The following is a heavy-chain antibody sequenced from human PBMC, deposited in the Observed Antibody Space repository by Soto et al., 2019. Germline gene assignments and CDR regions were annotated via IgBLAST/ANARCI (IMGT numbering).Heavy chain of an antibody. J-gene: IGHJ4*02. CDR1: GGSISSSSYY. CDR2: IYYSGST. CDR3: ARHVLSGYYDILTGYYLDY. Sequence: QLQLQESGPGLVKPSETLSLTCTVSGGSISSSSYYWGWIRQPPGKGLEWIGSIYYSGSTYYNPSLQSRVTISVDTSKHHFSLKLRSVPAADTAVYYCARHVLSGYYDILTGYYLDYWGQGTLVTVSS. V-gene: IGHV4-39*01. D-gene: IGHD3-9*01.